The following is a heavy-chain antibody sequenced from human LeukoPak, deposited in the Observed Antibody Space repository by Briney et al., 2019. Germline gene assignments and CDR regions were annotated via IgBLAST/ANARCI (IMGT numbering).Heavy chain of an antibody. V-gene: IGHV3-30*03. CDR3: ARGLYDSSGYYPQYDY. CDR2: ISYDGSNK. CDR1: GFTFSSYG. J-gene: IGHJ4*02. D-gene: IGHD3-22*01. Sequence: PGGSLRLSCAASGFTFSSYGMHWVRQAPGKGLEWVAVISYDGSNKYYADSVKGRFTISRDNSKNTLYLQMNSLRAEDTAVYYCARGLYDSSGYYPQYDYWGQGTLVTVSS.